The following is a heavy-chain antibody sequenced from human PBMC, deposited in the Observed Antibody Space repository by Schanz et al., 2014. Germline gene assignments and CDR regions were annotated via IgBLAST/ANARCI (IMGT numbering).Heavy chain of an antibody. CDR1: GITFSSHS. D-gene: IGHD1-1*01. CDR3: ARDRRNADLDY. V-gene: IGHV3-48*01. CDR2: ITYNGGTI. Sequence: EVHLLESGGGLVEPGGSLRLSCAASGITFSSHSFNWVRQAPGKGLEWISYITYNGGTIYYADSVKGRFTISRDNAKNSLYLEMNSLRAEDTALYYCARDRRNADLDYWGQGTLVTVSS. J-gene: IGHJ4*02.